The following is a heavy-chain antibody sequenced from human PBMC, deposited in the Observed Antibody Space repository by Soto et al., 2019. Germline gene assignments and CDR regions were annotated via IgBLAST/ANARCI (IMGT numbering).Heavy chain of an antibody. CDR3: AKDPKDSSGWNPYYFDY. D-gene: IGHD6-19*01. V-gene: IGHV3-30*18. Sequence: LRLSCAASGFTVSSYGMHWVRQAPGKGLEWVAVISYDGSNKYYADSVKGRFTISRDNSKNTLYLQMNSLRAEDTAVYYCAKDPKDSSGWNPYYFDYWGQGTLVTVSS. CDR2: ISYDGSNK. J-gene: IGHJ4*02. CDR1: GFTVSSYG.